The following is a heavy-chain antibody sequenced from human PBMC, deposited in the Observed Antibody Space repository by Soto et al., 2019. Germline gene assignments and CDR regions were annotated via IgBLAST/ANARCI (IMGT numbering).Heavy chain of an antibody. Sequence: GSLRLSCAASGFTFSSYAMHWVRQAPGKGLEWVAVISYDGSNKYYADSVKGRFTISRDNSKNTLYLQMNSLRAEDTAVYYCARSSDFWSGYPGPDFDYWGQGTLVTVSS. V-gene: IGHV3-30-3*01. J-gene: IGHJ4*02. CDR2: ISYDGSNK. D-gene: IGHD3-3*01. CDR3: ARSSDFWSGYPGPDFDY. CDR1: GFTFSSYA.